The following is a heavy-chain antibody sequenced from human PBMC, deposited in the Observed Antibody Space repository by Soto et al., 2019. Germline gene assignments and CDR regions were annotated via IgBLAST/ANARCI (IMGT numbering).Heavy chain of an antibody. J-gene: IGHJ6*02. V-gene: IGHV3-53*01. CDR3: ARDSLGKIYYYYGMDV. CDR1: GFTVSNYY. CDR2: IYTAGPT. Sequence: GGSLRLSCAASGFTVSNYYMSWVRQAPGRGLQWVSVIYTAGPTYYADSVKGRFTISRDESKTSLYLQMNSLRAEDTAVYYCARDSLGKIYYYYGMDVWGQGTTVTVSS.